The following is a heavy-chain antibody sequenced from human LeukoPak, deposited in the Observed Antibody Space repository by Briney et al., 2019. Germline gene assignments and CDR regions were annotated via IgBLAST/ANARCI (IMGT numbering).Heavy chain of an antibody. J-gene: IGHJ4*02. CDR2: IWCDGSNK. D-gene: IGHD2-15*01. CDR1: GFTFSSYG. V-gene: IGHV3-33*01. Sequence: GGSLRLSCAASGFTFSSYGMHWVRQAPGKGLEWVAVIWCDGSNKYYADSVKGRFTISRDNSKNTLYLQMNSLRAEDTTVYYCARGRYSRGSIGIDYWGQGTLVTVSS. CDR3: ARGRYSRGSIGIDY.